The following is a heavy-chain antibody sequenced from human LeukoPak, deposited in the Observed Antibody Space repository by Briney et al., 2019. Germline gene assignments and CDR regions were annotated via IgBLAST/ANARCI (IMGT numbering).Heavy chain of an antibody. J-gene: IGHJ3*02. CDR3: AREIRDRERVGGATPPAFDI. V-gene: IGHV3-48*03. CDR2: ISSSDSTI. Sequence: PGGSLRLSCAASGFTFSSYEMNWVRQAPGKGLEWVSYISSSDSTIYYADSVKGRFTISRDNAKKSLYLQMNCLRAEDTAVYYCAREIRDRERVGGATPPAFDIWGQGTMVTVSS. CDR1: GFTFSSYE. D-gene: IGHD1-26*01.